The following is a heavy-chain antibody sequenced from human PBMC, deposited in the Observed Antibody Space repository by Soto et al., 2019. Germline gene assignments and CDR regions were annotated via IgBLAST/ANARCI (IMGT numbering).Heavy chain of an antibody. CDR1: GFTFSSYA. D-gene: IGHD3-3*01. CDR3: ASGMRFLECPFDY. CDR2: ISYDGSNK. J-gene: IGHJ4*02. V-gene: IGHV3-30-3*01. Sequence: GGSLRLSCAASGFTFSSYAMHWVRQAPGKGLEWVAVISYDGSNKYYADSVKGRFTISRDNSKNTLYLQMNSLRAEDTAVYYCASGMRFLECPFDYWGQGTLVTVSS.